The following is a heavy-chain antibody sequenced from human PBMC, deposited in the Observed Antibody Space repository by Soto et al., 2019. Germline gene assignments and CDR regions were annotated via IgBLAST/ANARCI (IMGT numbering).Heavy chain of an antibody. V-gene: IGHV3-23*01. J-gene: IGHJ6*02. Sequence: GGSLRLSCAASGFTFSSYAMSWVRQAPGKGLEWVSAISGSGGSTYYAGSVKGRFTISSDHSKNTLYLQMNSLRAEDTAVYYCAKYGYSSSWSLGYYYGMDVWGQGTTVTVSS. CDR2: ISGSGGST. CDR3: AKYGYSSSWSLGYYYGMDV. D-gene: IGHD6-13*01. CDR1: GFTFSSYA.